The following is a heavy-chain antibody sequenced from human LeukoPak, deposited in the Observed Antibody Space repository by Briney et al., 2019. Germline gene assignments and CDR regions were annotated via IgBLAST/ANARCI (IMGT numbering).Heavy chain of an antibody. CDR2: MNPNSGNT. D-gene: IGHD3-22*01. CDR1: GYTFTSYD. Sequence: ASVKVSCKASGYTFTSYDINWVRQATGQGLEWMGWMNPNSGNTGYAQKFQGRVTMTRNTSISTAYMELSSLRSEDTAVYYCARGPSYYYDSSGYYSSDFDYWGQGTLVTVSS. J-gene: IGHJ4*02. CDR3: ARGPSYYYDSSGYYSSDFDY. V-gene: IGHV1-8*01.